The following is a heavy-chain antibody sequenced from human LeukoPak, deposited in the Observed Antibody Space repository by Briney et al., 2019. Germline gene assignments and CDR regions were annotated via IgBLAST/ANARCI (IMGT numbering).Heavy chain of an antibody. CDR3: AKRGAEVGQTVAPGDY. CDR1: GFTFSSYA. J-gene: IGHJ4*02. CDR2: ISGSGGSI. Sequence: AGGSLRLSCAASGFTFSSYAMSWVRQAPGKGLEWVSAISGSGGSIYYADSVKGRFTSSRDNSKNTLYLQMSSLRAEDTAVYYCAKRGAEVGQTVAPGDYWGQGTLVTVSS. D-gene: IGHD1-26*01. V-gene: IGHV3-23*01.